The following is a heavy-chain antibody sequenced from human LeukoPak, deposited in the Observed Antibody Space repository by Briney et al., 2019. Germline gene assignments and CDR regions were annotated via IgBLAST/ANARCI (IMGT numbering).Heavy chain of an antibody. CDR3: ARVVTIVVVPAAMDV. D-gene: IGHD2-2*01. CDR2: INHSGST. CDR1: GGSISSYY. Sequence: PSETLSLTCTVSGGSISSYYWSWIRQPPGKGLEWIGEINHSGSTNYNPSLKSRVTISVDTSKNQFSLKLSSVTAADTAVYYCARVVTIVVVPAAMDVWGQGTTVTVSS. V-gene: IGHV4-34*01. J-gene: IGHJ6*02.